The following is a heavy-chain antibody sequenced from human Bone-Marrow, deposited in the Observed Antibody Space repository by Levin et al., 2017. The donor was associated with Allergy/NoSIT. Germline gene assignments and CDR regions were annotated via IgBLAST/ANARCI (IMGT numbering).Heavy chain of an antibody. J-gene: IGHJ4*02. CDR2: ISYRGST. D-gene: IGHD4-17*01. CDR3: ARLHGYSIDY. CDR1: GGSISSAGYH. V-gene: IGHV4-31*03. Sequence: LRLSCTVSGGSISSAGYHWTWIRQYPGKGLEWIGYISYRGSTYFNPSLKSRLAMSIDTSEQHFSLTLTSVSAADTAIYYCARLHGYSIDYWGQGALVTVSS.